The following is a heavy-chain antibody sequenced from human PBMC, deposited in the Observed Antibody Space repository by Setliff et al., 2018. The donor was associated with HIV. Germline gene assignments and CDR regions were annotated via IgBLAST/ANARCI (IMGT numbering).Heavy chain of an antibody. D-gene: IGHD3-16*01. J-gene: IGHJ4*02. CDR3: TRLWHENWGGVDY. CDR1: GYSFSSYW. Sequence: GESLKISCKGSGYSFSSYWIGWVRQMPGKGLEFMGLLYPADSNIRYSPSFQGQVTISVDKSTNTAFLQWTSLRASDTAMYYCTRLWHENWGGVDYWGQGTLGTVSS. CDR2: LYPADSNI. V-gene: IGHV5-51*01.